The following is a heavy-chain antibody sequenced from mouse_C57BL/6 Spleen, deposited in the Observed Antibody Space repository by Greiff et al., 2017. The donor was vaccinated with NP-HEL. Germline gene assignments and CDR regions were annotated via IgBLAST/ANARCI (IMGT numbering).Heavy chain of an antibody. J-gene: IGHJ4*01. CDR2: IYPGDGDT. Sequence: VKLVESGPELVKPGASVKISCKASGYAFSSSWMNWVKQRPGKGLEWIGRIYPGDGDTNYNGKFKGKATLTADKSSSTAYMQLSSLTSEDSAVYFCARNDYDEYYYAMDYWGQGTSVTVSS. V-gene: IGHV1-82*01. CDR1: GYAFSSSW. CDR3: ARNDYDEYYYAMDY. D-gene: IGHD2-4*01.